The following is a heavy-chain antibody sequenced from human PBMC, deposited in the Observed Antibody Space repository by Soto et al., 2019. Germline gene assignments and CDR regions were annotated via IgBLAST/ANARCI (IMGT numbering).Heavy chain of an antibody. CDR1: GFTFSSYA. J-gene: IGHJ4*02. V-gene: IGHV3-23*01. D-gene: IGHD2-2*01. CDR3: AKDLIGCISPSCYLSYDY. CDR2: ISGSGGST. Sequence: GGSLRLSCAASGFTFSSYAMSRVRQAPGKGLEWVSAISGSGGSTYYADSVKGRFTISRDNSKNTLYLQMNSLRAEDTAVYYCAKDLIGCISPSCYLSYDYWGQGTLVTVSS.